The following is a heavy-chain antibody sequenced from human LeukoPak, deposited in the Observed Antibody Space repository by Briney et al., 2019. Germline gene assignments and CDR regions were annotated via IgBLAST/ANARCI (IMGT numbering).Heavy chain of an antibody. CDR2: INPSGGST. D-gene: IGHD2-8*01. J-gene: IGHJ5*02. CDR1: GYTFTSYY. V-gene: IGHV1-46*01. CDR3: ARGGANFTNGVSEWNWFDP. Sequence: ASVKVSCKASGYTFTSYYMHWVRQAPGQGLEWMGIINPSGGSTSYAQKFQGRVTMTRDKSTSTVYMEVSSLRSEDTAVYYCARGGANFTNGVSEWNWFDPWGQGTLVTVSS.